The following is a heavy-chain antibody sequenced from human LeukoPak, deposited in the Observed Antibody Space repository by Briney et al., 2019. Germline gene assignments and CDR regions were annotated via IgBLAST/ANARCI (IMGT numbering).Heavy chain of an antibody. J-gene: IGHJ3*02. CDR2: ISIYNGHT. CDR3: ARGGRWELPRPYAFDI. D-gene: IGHD1-26*01. Sequence: ASVKVSCKASGYTFTNYGISWVRQAPGQGLEWMGWISIYNGHTNYAQKLQGRVTMTTDTSTSPAYMDLRSLKSDDTAVYYCARGGRWELPRPYAFDIWGQGTMVTVSS. CDR1: GYTFTNYG. V-gene: IGHV1-18*01.